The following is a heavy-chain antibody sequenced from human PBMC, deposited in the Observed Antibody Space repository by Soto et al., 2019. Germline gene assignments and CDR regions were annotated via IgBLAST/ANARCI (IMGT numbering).Heavy chain of an antibody. Sequence: EVQLVESGGGLVKPGGSLRLSCAASGFTFSSYSMNWVRQAPGKGLEWVSSISSSSSYIYYADSVKGRFTISRDNAKNSLYLQMNGLRAEDTAVYYCARVKAAAGTGLYYYYGMDVWGQGTTVTVSS. V-gene: IGHV3-21*01. J-gene: IGHJ6*02. CDR3: ARVKAAAGTGLYYYYGMDV. CDR1: GFTFSSYS. CDR2: ISSSSSYI. D-gene: IGHD6-13*01.